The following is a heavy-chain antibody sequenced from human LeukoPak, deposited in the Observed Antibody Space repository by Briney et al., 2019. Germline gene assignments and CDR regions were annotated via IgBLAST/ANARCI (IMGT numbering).Heavy chain of an antibody. V-gene: IGHV3-53*01. CDR2: IYSGGST. Sequence: GGSLRLSCSASGFTFSSYAMHWVRQAPGKGLEWVSVIYSGGSTYYADSVKGRFTISRDNSKNTLYLQMNSLRAEDTAVYYCARSDYGDGMAFDIWGQGTMVTVSS. J-gene: IGHJ3*02. CDR1: GFTFSSYA. D-gene: IGHD4-17*01. CDR3: ARSDYGDGMAFDI.